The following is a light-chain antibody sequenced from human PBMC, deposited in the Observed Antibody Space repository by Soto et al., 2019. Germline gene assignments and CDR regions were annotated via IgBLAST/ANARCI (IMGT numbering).Light chain of an antibody. CDR3: QQYNNWPPIT. J-gene: IGKJ5*01. Sequence: EIVMTQSPATLSVSPGERATLSCRASQSVSSNLAWYQQKPGQAPRLLIYGASTRATGTPARFSGSGSGTELTINISSLQSEDFAVYYCQQYNNWPPITFGQGTRLEIK. V-gene: IGKV3-15*01. CDR2: GAS. CDR1: QSVSSN.